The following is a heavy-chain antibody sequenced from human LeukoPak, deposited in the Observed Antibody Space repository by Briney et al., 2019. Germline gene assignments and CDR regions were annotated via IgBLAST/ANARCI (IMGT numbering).Heavy chain of an antibody. Sequence: ASVKVSCKASGYTFTSYYMHWVRQAPGQGLEWMGIINPSGGSTSYAQKFQGRVTMTRDTSTSTVYMELSSLRSEDTAVYYCARIYCSGGSCYWNYYYGMDVWGQGTTVTVSS. J-gene: IGHJ6*02. CDR3: ARIYCSGGSCYWNYYYGMDV. CDR2: INPSGGST. D-gene: IGHD2-15*01. CDR1: GYTFTSYY. V-gene: IGHV1-46*01.